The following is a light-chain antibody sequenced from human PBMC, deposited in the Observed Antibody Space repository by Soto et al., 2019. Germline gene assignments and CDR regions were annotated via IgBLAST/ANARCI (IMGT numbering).Light chain of an antibody. CDR2: GAS. J-gene: IGKJ1*01. Sequence: TVLTQSPATLSVSPGERASPSCRASQSVSINLAWYQQKPGQAPRLLIYGASTRATGIPARFSGSGSGTEFTLTINSLQSEDFAVYYCQEYDNWPPEGTFGQGTKVDIK. CDR3: QEYDNWPPEGT. V-gene: IGKV3-15*01. CDR1: QSVSIN.